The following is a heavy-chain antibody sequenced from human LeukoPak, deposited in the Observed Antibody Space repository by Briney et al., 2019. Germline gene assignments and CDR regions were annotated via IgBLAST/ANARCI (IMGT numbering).Heavy chain of an antibody. CDR2: ISSSSSYI. V-gene: IGHV3-21*01. CDR3: ARDMSIFGAIDY. D-gene: IGHD3-3*01. Sequence: PGGSLRLSCAASGFTFSSYSMNWVRQAPGKGLEWVSSISSSSSYIYYADSVKGRFTISRDNAKNSLYLQMNSLRAEDTAVYYCARDMSIFGAIDYWGQGTLVTVSS. J-gene: IGHJ4*02. CDR1: GFTFSSYS.